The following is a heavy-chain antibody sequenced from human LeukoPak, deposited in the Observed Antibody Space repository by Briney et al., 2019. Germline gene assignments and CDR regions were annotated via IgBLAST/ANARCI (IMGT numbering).Heavy chain of an antibody. V-gene: IGHV7-4-1*02. CDR2: INTNTGNP. CDR1: GYTFTSYA. D-gene: IGHD3-9*01. J-gene: IGHJ3*02. CDR3: ARDLTPPLRYFDWLLYPADAFDI. Sequence: SVKVSCKASGYTFTSYAMNWVRQAPGQGLEWMGWINTNTGNPTYAQGFTGRFVFSLDTSVSTAYLQISRLKAEDTAVYYCARDLTPPLRYFDWLLYPADAFDIWGQGTMVTVSS.